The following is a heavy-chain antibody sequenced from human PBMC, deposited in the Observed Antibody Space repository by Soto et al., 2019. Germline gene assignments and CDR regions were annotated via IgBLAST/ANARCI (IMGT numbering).Heavy chain of an antibody. J-gene: IGHJ4*02. CDR3: AKDVRQDGRWDIDY. CDR2: IYGDSSGT. Sequence: EVQLLESGGGLVQPGGSLRLSCAASGFNFGPFAMNWVRQPPGKGLEWVSGIYGDSSGTFYADSVKGRFTISRDNYKNTLYLQMNNLRADDTAVYYCAKDVRQDGRWDIDYWGRGTLVTVSS. V-gene: IGHV3-23*03. D-gene: IGHD1-26*01. CDR1: GFNFGPFA.